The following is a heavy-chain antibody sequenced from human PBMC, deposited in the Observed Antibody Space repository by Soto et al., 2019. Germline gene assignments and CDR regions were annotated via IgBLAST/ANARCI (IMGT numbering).Heavy chain of an antibody. V-gene: IGHV3-30*18. J-gene: IGHJ4*02. CDR1: GFTFSSYG. CDR3: AKIPGEQQLVRNF. CDR2: ISYDGSNK. Sequence: PGGSLRLSCAASGFTFSSYGMHWVRQAPGKGLERVAVISYDGSNKYYADSVKGRFTISRDNSKNTPYLQMNSLRAEDTAVYYCAKIPGEQQLVRNFWGQGTLVTVSS. D-gene: IGHD6-13*01.